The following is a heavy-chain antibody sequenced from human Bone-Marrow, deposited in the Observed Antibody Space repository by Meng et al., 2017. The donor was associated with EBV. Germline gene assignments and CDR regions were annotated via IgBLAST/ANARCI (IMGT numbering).Heavy chain of an antibody. Sequence: VQLVQSGAEVHTPVASVKVSCQASGYTCTSYGISWVRQAPGQGLEWMGWISAYNGNTNYAQKLQGRVTMTTDTSTSTAYMELRSLRSDDTAVYYCARLRIVGATSHYFDYWGQGTLVTVSS. CDR3: ARLRIVGATSHYFDY. D-gene: IGHD1-26*01. CDR1: GYTCTSYG. CDR2: ISAYNGNT. J-gene: IGHJ4*02. V-gene: IGHV1-18*01.